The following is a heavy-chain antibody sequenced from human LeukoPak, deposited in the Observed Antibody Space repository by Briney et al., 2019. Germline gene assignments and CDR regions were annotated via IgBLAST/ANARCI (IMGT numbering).Heavy chain of an antibody. J-gene: IGHJ5*02. D-gene: IGHD3-10*01. V-gene: IGHV1-18*01. CDR1: GYTFTSYG. CDR3: ARGGLASVLWFGELLSSYNWFDP. Sequence: ASVKVSCKASGYTFTSYGISWVRQAPGQGLEWMGWISAYNGNTNYAQKLQGRVAMTTDTSTSTAYMELRSLRSDDTAVYYCARGGLASVLWFGELLSSYNWFDPWGQGTLVTVSS. CDR2: ISAYNGNT.